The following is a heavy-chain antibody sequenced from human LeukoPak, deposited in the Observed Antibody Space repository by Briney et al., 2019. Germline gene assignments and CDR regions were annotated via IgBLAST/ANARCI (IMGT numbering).Heavy chain of an antibody. CDR3: ARGITPGIAVAGTDY. V-gene: IGHV1-69*10. Sequence: GASVKVPCKASGGTFSSYAISWVRQAPGQGLEWMGGIIPILGIANYAQKFQGRATITADKSTSTAYMELSSLRSEDTAVYYCARGITPGIAVAGTDYWGQGTLVTVSS. CDR2: IIPILGIA. D-gene: IGHD6-19*01. J-gene: IGHJ4*02. CDR1: GGTFSSYA.